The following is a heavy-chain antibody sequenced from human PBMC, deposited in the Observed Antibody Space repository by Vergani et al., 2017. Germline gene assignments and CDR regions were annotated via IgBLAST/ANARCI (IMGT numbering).Heavy chain of an antibody. J-gene: IGHJ3*02. V-gene: IGHV1-3*01. D-gene: IGHD3-10*01. CDR1: GSTFTSYA. Sequence: QVQLVQSGAEVKKPGASVKVSCKASGSTFTSYAMHWVRQAPGQRLEWMGWINAGNGNTKYSQKFQGRVTITRDTSASTAYMELSSLRSEDTAVYYCAHLYGSGSPAFDIWGQGTMVTVSS. CDR3: AHLYGSGSPAFDI. CDR2: INAGNGNT.